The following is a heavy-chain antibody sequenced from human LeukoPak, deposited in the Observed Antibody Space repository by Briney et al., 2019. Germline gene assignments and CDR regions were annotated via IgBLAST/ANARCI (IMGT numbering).Heavy chain of an antibody. D-gene: IGHD3-16*01. V-gene: IGHV4-39*07. CDR2: IYHSGST. Sequence: SETLSLTCIVSGGSISSSSYYWGWIRQPPGKGLEWIGSIYHSGSTYYNLSLKSRVTISVDTSKNQFSLKLSSVTAADTAVYYCAREVITFGGVFDYWGQGTLVTVSS. CDR3: AREVITFGGVFDY. J-gene: IGHJ4*02. CDR1: GGSISSSSYY.